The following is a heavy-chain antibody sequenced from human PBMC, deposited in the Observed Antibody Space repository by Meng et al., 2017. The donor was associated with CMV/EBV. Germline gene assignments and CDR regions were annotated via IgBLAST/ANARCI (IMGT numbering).Heavy chain of an antibody. Sequence: GESLKISCKASGYTFTSYGISWVRQAPGQGLEWMGWISAYNGNTNYAQKLQGRVTMTRDTSTSTVYMELSSLRSEDTAVYYCARGVHKSVIAMGPFDYWGQGTLVTVSS. CDR3: ARGVHKSVIAMGPFDY. CDR1: GYTFTSYG. CDR2: ISAYNGNT. D-gene: IGHD2-21*01. V-gene: IGHV1-18*01. J-gene: IGHJ4*02.